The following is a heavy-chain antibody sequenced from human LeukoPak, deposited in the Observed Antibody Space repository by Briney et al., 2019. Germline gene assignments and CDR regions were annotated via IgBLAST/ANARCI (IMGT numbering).Heavy chain of an antibody. Sequence: SETLSLTCTVSGGSISSYYWSWIRQPPGKGLEWIGYIYYSGSTNYNPSLKSRVTISVDTSKNQFSLKLSSVTAADTAVYYCASPVIAAAGGDYWGQGTLVTVSS. V-gene: IGHV4-59*08. J-gene: IGHJ4*02. CDR2: IYYSGST. CDR3: ASPVIAAAGGDY. D-gene: IGHD6-13*01. CDR1: GGSISSYY.